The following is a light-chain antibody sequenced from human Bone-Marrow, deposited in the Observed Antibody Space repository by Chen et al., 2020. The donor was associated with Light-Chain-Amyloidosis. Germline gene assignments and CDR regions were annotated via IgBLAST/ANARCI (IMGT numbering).Light chain of an antibody. V-gene: IGKV1-5*03. J-gene: IGKJ1*01. CDR2: KAS. Sequence: IQLTPSPSTLSASVGDTVTLTCRASQSVGTWLAWYQQKPGRAPKLLIFKASNLEGGVPSRFSGSGSGTDFTRTITSLQSDDFATYHCQQYASYSRTFGQGTKVEV. CDR1: QSVGTW. CDR3: QQYASYSRT.